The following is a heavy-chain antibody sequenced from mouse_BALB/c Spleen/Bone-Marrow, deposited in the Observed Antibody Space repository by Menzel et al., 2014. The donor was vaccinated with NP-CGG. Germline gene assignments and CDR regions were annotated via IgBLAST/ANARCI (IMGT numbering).Heavy chain of an antibody. V-gene: IGHV1S137*01. CDR3: ARSKYGSNYTLGY. J-gene: IGHJ4*01. CDR1: GYTFTVYA. Sequence: QVQLQQSGPELARPVVSVKISCKGSGYTFTVYAMHWVKQSHAESLEWIGVISTYSGNTNYNQKFKGKATMTVDKSSSTAYMELARLTSGDSTIYCSARSKYGSNYTLGYWGQGPSVSVST. D-gene: IGHD1-1*01. CDR2: ISTYSGNT.